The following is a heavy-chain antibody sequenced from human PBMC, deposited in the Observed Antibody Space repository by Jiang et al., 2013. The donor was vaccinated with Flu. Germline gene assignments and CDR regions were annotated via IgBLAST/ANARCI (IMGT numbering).Heavy chain of an antibody. CDR2: TFYRSGWFK. CDR1: GDSVSSPSAA. D-gene: IGHD3-9*01. V-gene: IGHV6-1*01. Sequence: SQTLSLTCDISGDSVSSPSAAWNWIRQSPSGGLEWLGRTFYRSGWFKDYAVSVQSRLTLHPDTSKNQFSLQLNSVTPEDTAVYYCARDNTKFDWTHQFDYWGQGTLVTVSS. J-gene: IGHJ4*02. CDR3: ARDNTKFDWTHQFDY.